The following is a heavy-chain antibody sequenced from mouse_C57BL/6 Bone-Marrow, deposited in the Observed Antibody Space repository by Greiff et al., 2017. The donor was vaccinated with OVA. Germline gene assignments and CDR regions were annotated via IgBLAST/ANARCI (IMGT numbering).Heavy chain of an antibody. CDR1: GFNIKDDY. CDR2: IDPENGDT. V-gene: IGHV14-4*01. CDR3: TTSGLRRGYYFDY. D-gene: IGHD2-4*01. Sequence: VQLQQSGAELVRPGASVKLSCTASGFNIKDDYMHWVKQRPEQGLEWIGWIDPENGDTEYASQFQGKATITADTSSNTAYLQLSSLTSEDTAVYYCTTSGLRRGYYFDYWGQGTTLTVSS. J-gene: IGHJ2*01.